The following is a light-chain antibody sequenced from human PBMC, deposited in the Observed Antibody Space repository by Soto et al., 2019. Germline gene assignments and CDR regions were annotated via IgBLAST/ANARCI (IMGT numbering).Light chain of an antibody. J-gene: IGKJ1*01. V-gene: IGKV3-11*01. CDR1: QSVSSY. CDR3: QQRSNWPWT. Sequence: ESVLTHSPATLSLSPGERATHSYRASQSVSSYLAWYQQKPGQAPRLLIYGASSRATGIPDRFSGSGSGTDFPLSFSSLEPEDFAVYYCQQRSNWPWTFGQGTKVDIK. CDR2: GAS.